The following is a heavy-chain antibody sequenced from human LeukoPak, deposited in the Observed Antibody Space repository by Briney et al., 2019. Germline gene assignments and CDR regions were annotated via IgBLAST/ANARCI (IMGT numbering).Heavy chain of an antibody. Sequence: ASVKVSCKASGYTFTSYGISWVRQAPGQGLEWMGWISAYNGNTNYARKLQDRVTMTTDTSTSTAYMELRSLRSDDTAVYYCARDQKYYDILTGYHFDYWGQGTLVTVSS. CDR1: GYTFTSYG. V-gene: IGHV1-18*01. D-gene: IGHD3-9*01. CDR3: ARDQKYYDILTGYHFDY. CDR2: ISAYNGNT. J-gene: IGHJ4*02.